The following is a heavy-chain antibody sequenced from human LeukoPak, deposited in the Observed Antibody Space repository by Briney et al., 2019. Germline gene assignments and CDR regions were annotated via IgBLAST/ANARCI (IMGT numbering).Heavy chain of an antibody. D-gene: IGHD4-17*01. CDR2: IYTSGST. Sequence: SETLSLTCTVSGGSISSGSYYWSWIRQPAGKGLEWIGRIYTSGSTNYNPSLKSRVTISVDTSKNQFSLKLSSVTAADTAVYYCARDRSYHDYGDLFDYWGQGTLVTVSS. V-gene: IGHV4-61*02. J-gene: IGHJ4*02. CDR3: ARDRSYHDYGDLFDY. CDR1: GGSISSGSYY.